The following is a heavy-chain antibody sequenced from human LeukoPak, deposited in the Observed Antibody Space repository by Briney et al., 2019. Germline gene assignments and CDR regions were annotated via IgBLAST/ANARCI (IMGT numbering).Heavy chain of an antibody. J-gene: IGHJ4*02. Sequence: GGSLRLSCAASGFTFSDYYMSSIRQAPGKGLEWVSYISGSGSTIYYADSVKGRFTISRDNAKNSLYLQMNSLRAEDTAVYYCARDPTIFGVVTPYDYWGQGTLVTVSS. V-gene: IGHV3-11*04. CDR2: ISGSGSTI. CDR3: ARDPTIFGVVTPYDY. CDR1: GFTFSDYY. D-gene: IGHD3-3*01.